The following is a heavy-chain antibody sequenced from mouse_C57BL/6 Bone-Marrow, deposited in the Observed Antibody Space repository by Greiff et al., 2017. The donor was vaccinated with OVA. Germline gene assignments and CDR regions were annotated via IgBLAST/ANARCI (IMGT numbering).Heavy chain of an antibody. CDR2: IYPGSGST. Sequence: QVHVKQPGAELVKPGASVKMSCKASGYTFTSYWITWVKQRPGQGLEWIGDIYPGSGSTNYNEKFKSKATLTVDTSSSTAYMQLSSLTSEDSAVYYCARSWNYFDYWGQGTTLTVSS. V-gene: IGHV1-55*01. CDR1: GYTFTSYW. CDR3: ARSWNYFDY. J-gene: IGHJ2*01.